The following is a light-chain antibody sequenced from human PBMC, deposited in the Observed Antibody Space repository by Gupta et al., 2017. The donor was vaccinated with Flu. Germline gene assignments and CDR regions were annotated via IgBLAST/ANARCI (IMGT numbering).Light chain of an antibody. CDR3: SSHTVSDTFV. J-gene: IGLJ1*01. V-gene: IGLV2-8*01. CDR2: DVT. CDR1: SSDIGAYKY. Sequence: SALTQPPSASGSPGQSITISCTGTSSDIGAYKYVSWHQQHAGKAPKLIIYDVTKRPSGVPDRFSGSKSGNTASLTVSGLQAEDEGDYYCSSHTVSDTFVFGTGTAVTVL.